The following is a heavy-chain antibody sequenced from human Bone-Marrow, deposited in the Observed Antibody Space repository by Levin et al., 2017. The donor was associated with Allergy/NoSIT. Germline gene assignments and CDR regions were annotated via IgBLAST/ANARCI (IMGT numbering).Heavy chain of an antibody. V-gene: IGHV3-23*01. Sequence: SCAASGFTFSSYAMSWVRQAPGKGLEWVSGISGSGGSTYYADSVKGRFTISRDNSKNTLYLQMNSLRAEETAVYYCAPTYDFWSGYPYGMDVWGQGTTVTVSS. J-gene: IGHJ6*02. CDR3: APTYDFWSGYPYGMDV. CDR1: GFTFSSYA. D-gene: IGHD3-3*01. CDR2: ISGSGGST.